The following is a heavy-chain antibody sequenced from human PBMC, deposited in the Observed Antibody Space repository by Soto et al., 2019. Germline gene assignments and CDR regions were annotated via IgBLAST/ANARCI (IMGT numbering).Heavy chain of an antibody. J-gene: IGHJ4*02. D-gene: IGHD3-3*01. CDR1: GFTFSSYA. Sequence: EVQLLESGGGLVQPGGSLRLSCAASGFTFSSYAMSWVRQAPGKGLEWVSAISGSGGSTYYADSVKGRFTISRDNSKNTPDQQTNSLSAEDTAVYYCAKVPPYYDFWGGYFGYFDYWGQGTLVTVSS. CDR3: AKVPPYYDFWGGYFGYFDY. V-gene: IGHV3-23*01. CDR2: ISGSGGST.